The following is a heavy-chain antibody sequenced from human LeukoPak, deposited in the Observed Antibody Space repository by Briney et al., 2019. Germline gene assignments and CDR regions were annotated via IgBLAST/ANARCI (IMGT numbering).Heavy chain of an antibody. CDR3: ASGLMGSYSDY. J-gene: IGHJ4*02. CDR2: INSDGSST. CDR1: GFTFSTYW. Sequence: PGGSLRLSCAASGFTFSTYWMHWVRQAPGKGLVWVSRINSDGSSTSYADSVKGRFTISRDNAKNTLYLQMNSLRAEDTAVYYCASGLMGSYSDYWGQGTLVTASS. D-gene: IGHD3-10*01. V-gene: IGHV3-74*01.